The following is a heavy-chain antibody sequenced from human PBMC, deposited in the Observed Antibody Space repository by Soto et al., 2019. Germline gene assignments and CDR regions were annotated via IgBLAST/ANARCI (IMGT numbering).Heavy chain of an antibody. CDR3: AKDLMPGSGNSVVLDYYYGMDV. Sequence: GGSLRLSCAASGFTFSSYGMHWVRQAPGKGLEWVAVISYDGSNKYYADSVKGRFTISRDNSKNTLYLQMNSLRAEDTAVYYCAKDLMPGSGNSVVLDYYYGMDVWGQGTTVTVSS. CDR1: GFTFSSYG. CDR2: ISYDGSNK. V-gene: IGHV3-30*18. J-gene: IGHJ6*02. D-gene: IGHD2-2*03.